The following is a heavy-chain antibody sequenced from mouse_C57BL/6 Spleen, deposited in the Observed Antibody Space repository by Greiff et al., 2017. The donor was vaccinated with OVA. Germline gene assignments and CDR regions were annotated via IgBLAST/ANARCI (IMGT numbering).Heavy chain of an antibody. CDR3: AAGTGYAMDY. CDR1: GYAFSSSW. J-gene: IGHJ4*01. Sequence: VMLVESGPELVKPGASVKISCKASGYAFSSSWMNWVKQRPGKGLEWIGRIYPGDGDTNYNGKFKGKATLTADKSSSTAYMQLSSLTSEDSAVYFCAAGTGYAMDYWGQGTSVTVSS. D-gene: IGHD4-1*01. CDR2: IYPGDGDT. V-gene: IGHV1-82*01.